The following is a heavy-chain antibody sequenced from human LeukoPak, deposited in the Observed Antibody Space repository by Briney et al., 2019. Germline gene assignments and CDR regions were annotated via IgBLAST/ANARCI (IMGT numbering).Heavy chain of an antibody. Sequence: GASVKVSCKASGYTFTGYYMHWVRQAPGQGLEWMGWINPNSGGTNYAQKFQGRVTMTRDTSISTAYMELSSLRSEDTAVYYCARDRFGEAAMDPDAFDIWGQGTMVTVSS. CDR1: GYTFTGYY. J-gene: IGHJ3*02. V-gene: IGHV1-2*02. D-gene: IGHD2-2*01. CDR2: INPNSGGT. CDR3: ARDRFGEAAMDPDAFDI.